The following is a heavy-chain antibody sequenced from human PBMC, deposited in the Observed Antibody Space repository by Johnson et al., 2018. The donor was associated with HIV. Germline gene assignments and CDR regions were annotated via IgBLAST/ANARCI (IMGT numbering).Heavy chain of an antibody. CDR3: ARDRCGGDCYSSFSAFDI. V-gene: IGHV3-66*02. Sequence: EVQLVESGGGVVQPGRSLRLSCAASGFTVSSNYMSWVRQAPGKGLEWVSLIYSGGSTYYGDSVKGRFTISRDNSKNTLYLQMNSLRAEDTAVYYCARDRCGGDCYSSFSAFDIWGQGTMVTVS. D-gene: IGHD2-21*02. J-gene: IGHJ3*02. CDR2: IYSGGST. CDR1: GFTVSSNY.